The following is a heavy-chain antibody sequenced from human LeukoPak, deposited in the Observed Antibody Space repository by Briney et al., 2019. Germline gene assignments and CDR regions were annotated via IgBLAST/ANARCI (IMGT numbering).Heavy chain of an antibody. D-gene: IGHD3-22*01. CDR2: IWHDGSSK. Sequence: PGRSLRLSCAASGFTLSNYGMHWVRQAPGKGLEWVAAIWHDGSSKYYAESVKGRFTISRDNARNTVYVQMDSLRAEDTAVYYCARDEGDSSGYYPGLWGQGTLVTVSS. CDR3: ARDEGDSSGYYPGL. J-gene: IGHJ1*01. V-gene: IGHV3-33*01. CDR1: GFTLSNYG.